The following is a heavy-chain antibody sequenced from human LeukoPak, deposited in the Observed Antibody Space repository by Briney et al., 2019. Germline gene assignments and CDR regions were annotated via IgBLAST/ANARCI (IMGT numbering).Heavy chain of an antibody. V-gene: IGHV3-7*01. CDR1: GFTYSDYW. D-gene: IGHD5-24*01. CDR2: IKQDGSEK. CDR3: ARWLELMRNFDW. J-gene: IGHJ4*02. Sequence: GGSLRLSCVGSGFTYSDYWMSWVRQAPGKGLEWVANIKQDGSEKDYVDALKGRFTISRDNAKNSLYLQMNSLRAEDTAVYYCARWLELMRNFDWWGQGTLVTVSS.